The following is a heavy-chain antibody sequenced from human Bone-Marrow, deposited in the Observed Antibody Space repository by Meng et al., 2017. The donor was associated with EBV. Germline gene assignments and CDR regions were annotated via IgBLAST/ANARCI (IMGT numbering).Heavy chain of an antibody. V-gene: IGHV1-69*01. J-gene: IGHJ4*02. CDR2: FLPTLVAP. Sequence: VLLCTSSSGVKTPETPSNVSCKTPYGPFRNDAISWVRQAPGQGLAWLGGFLPTLVAPNYAQKFHGRVSITADESTSTHYMDLSSLRSEDTAMYYCASESGRGYTPDYWGQGTLVTVSS. D-gene: IGHD3-10*01. CDR1: YGPFRNDA. CDR3: ASESGRGYTPDY.